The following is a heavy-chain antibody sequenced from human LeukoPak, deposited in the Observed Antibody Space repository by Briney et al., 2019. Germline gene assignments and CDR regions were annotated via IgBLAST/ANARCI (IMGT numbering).Heavy chain of an antibody. Sequence: GGSLRLSCAASGFTFSSYAMSGGRQARGKGVEWGSAISGSGGSTYYADSVKGRFTISSDNSKNTLYLQMNSLRAEDTAVYYCAKDTVTTKYHFDYWGQGTLVTVSS. CDR1: GFTFSSYA. V-gene: IGHV3-23*01. CDR2: ISGSGGST. J-gene: IGHJ4*02. CDR3: AKDTVTTKYHFDY. D-gene: IGHD4-17*01.